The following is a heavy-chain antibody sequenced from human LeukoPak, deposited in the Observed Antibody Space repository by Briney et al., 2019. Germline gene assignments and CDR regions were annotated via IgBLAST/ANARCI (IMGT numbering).Heavy chain of an antibody. CDR3: ASAASKVEYYGMDV. CDR1: GGSISSYY. D-gene: IGHD5-18*01. J-gene: IGHJ6*02. V-gene: IGHV4-59*01. Sequence: SETLSLTCTVSGGSISSYYWSWIRQPPGKGLEWIGYIYYIGSTNYNPSLKSRVTISVDTSKNQFSLKLNSVTAADTAVYYCASAASKVEYYGMDVWGQGTTVTVSS. CDR2: IYYIGST.